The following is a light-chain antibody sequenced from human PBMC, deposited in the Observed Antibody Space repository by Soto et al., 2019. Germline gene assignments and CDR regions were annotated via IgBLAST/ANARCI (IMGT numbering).Light chain of an antibody. J-gene: IGKJ1*01. CDR3: HQYVSWT. CDR2: GAS. Sequence: EIVLTQSPGTLSLSPGERATLSCRASQTVTRNYLAWHQQKPGQTPRPLVYGASSRATGIPDRFSGSGSGTDFTLTISGLEPEDFAVYYCHQYVSWTFGQGTKVDI. V-gene: IGKV3-20*01. CDR1: QTVTRNY.